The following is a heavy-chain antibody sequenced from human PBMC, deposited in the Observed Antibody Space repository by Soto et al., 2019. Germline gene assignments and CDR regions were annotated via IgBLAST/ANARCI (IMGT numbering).Heavy chain of an antibody. V-gene: IGHV3-23*01. CDR1: GFTFSIYA. D-gene: IGHD1-20*01. CDR3: ATVHNTSRSFDY. Sequence: PWGSLRLSCAASGFTFSIYAMTWFRQAPGKGLEWVSTTGGSGRTTYYADSVKGRFTVSRDNSKNTLDLQMSSLRAEDTAVYYCATVHNTSRSFDYWGQGTLVTVSS. CDR2: TGGSGRTT. J-gene: IGHJ4*02.